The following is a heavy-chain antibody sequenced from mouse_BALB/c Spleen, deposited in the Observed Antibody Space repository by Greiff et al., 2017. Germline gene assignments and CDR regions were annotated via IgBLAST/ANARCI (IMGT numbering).Heavy chain of an antibody. CDR2: ISTYYGDA. Sequence: VQLQQSGAELVRPGVSVKISCKGSGYTFTDYAMHWVKQSHAKSLEWIGVISTYYGDASYNQKFKGKATMTVDKSSSTAYMELARLTSEDSAIYYCARLGLRKGSWFAYWGQGTLVTVSA. D-gene: IGHD2-4*01. CDR3: ARLGLRKGSWFAY. J-gene: IGHJ3*01. CDR1: GYTFTDYA. V-gene: IGHV1S137*01.